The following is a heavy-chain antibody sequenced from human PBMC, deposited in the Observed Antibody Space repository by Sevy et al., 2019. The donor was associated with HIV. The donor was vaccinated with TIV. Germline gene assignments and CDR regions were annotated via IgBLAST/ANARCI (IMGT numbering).Heavy chain of an antibody. V-gene: IGHV3-30-3*01. CDR1: GFTFSSYA. D-gene: IGHD3-10*01. CDR3: ARGRRYYYGSGSYSYYFDY. J-gene: IGHJ4*02. CDR2: ISYDGSNK. Sequence: GGSLRLSCAASGFTFSSYAMHWVRQAPGMGLEWVAVISYDGSNKYYADSVKGRFTISRDNSKNTLYLQMNSLRAEDTAVYYCARGRRYYYGSGSYSYYFDYWGQGTLVTVSS.